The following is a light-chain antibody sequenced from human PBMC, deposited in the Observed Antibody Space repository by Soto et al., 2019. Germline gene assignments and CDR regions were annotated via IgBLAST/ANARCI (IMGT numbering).Light chain of an antibody. J-gene: IGLJ1*01. CDR1: SSDVGGQNS. CDR3: SSFTSSVTYV. CDR2: DVS. Sequence: QSVLTQPASVSGAPGQSITISCTGTSSDVGGQNSVSWYRQDPGKAPKLMIYDVSNRPSGVSDRFSGSKSGNTASLTISGLQIEDEADYYCSSFTSSVTYVFGTGTKVTLL. V-gene: IGLV2-14*01.